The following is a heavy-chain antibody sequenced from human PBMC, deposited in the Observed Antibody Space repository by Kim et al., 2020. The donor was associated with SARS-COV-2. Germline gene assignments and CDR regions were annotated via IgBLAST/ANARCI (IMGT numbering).Heavy chain of an antibody. CDR2: ITKYDGRT. Sequence: GGSLRLSCAASGFNSNNYAMSWLRQAPGKGLEWVSAITKYDGRTYYADSVKGRFTISRDISKNTVYLEMTNLRAEDSALYYCAKDHPAFGWPTFDYWGPG. V-gene: IGHV3-23*01. CDR1: GFNSNNYA. CDR3: AKDHPAFGWPTFDY. J-gene: IGHJ4*02. D-gene: IGHD6-19*01.